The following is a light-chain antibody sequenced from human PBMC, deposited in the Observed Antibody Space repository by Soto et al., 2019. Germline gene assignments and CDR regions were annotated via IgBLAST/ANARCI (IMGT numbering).Light chain of an antibody. CDR1: QSVLSSSNNDY. Sequence: DIVMTQSPDSLAVSLGERATINCKSSQSVLSSSNNDYLAWYQQKPGQPPKLLIYWASTRGSGVPDRFSGAGSWTDFPLPIHSLQTEDVAVYDCQQFYSTPWTVGQGNKVEIK. CDR2: WAS. J-gene: IGKJ1*01. V-gene: IGKV4-1*01. CDR3: QQFYSTPWT.